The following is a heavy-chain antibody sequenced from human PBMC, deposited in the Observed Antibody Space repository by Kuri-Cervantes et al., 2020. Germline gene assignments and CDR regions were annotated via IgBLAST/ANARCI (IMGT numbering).Heavy chain of an antibody. J-gene: IGHJ4*02. CDR3: TMGGSGAVVATTVDY. CDR2: ISYDGRNK. Sequence: GGSLRLSCADSGFTFSNYVMHWVRQAAGKGLEWVAVISYDGRNKYYADSVKGRFTISRDSSKNTLYLQMNSLRTEDTAVYYCTMGGSGAVVATTVDYWGQGTLVTVSS. CDR1: GFTFSNYV. D-gene: IGHD5-12*01. V-gene: IGHV3-30*04.